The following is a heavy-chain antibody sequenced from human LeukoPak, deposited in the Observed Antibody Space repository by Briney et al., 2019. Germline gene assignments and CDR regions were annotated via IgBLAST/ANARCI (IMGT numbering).Heavy chain of an antibody. J-gene: IGHJ4*02. CDR3: AREGVGAEGSFDY. V-gene: IGHV4-59*01. D-gene: IGHD1-26*01. Sequence: SETLSLTCTVSGGSISSYYWSWIRQPPGKGLEWIGYIYYSGSTNYNPSLKSRVTISIDTSKNQFSLKLSSVTAADTAVYYCAREGVGAEGSFDYWGQGTLVTVSS. CDR1: GGSISSYY. CDR2: IYYSGST.